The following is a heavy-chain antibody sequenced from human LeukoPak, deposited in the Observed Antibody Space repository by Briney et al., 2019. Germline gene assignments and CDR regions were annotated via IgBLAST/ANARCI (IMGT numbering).Heavy chain of an antibody. D-gene: IGHD2-2*03. J-gene: IGHJ4*02. CDR3: GRASWISTADAVC. Sequence: PGGSLRLSCAASGFTLSDYAMSWVHQAPGKGLEWVSTASYYVGKQYHADSVKGRFTLSRDVSRNTVYLQLNNLRVEDTAIYYCGRASWISTADAVCWGQGTQVTVSS. V-gene: IGHV3-23*01. CDR2: ASYYVGKQ. CDR1: GFTLSDYA.